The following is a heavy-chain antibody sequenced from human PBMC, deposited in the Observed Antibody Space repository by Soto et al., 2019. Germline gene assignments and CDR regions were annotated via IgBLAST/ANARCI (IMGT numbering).Heavy chain of an antibody. D-gene: IGHD6-13*01. V-gene: IGHV3-33*01. CDR1: GFTFSSYG. J-gene: IGHJ3*02. CDR2: IWYDGSNK. Sequence: QVQLVESGGGVVQPGRSLRLSCAASGFTFSSYGMHWVRQAPGKGREGVAVIWYDGSNKYYADSVKGRFTISRDNSKNTLYLQMNSLRAEDTAVYYCARESIAAAVGAFDIWGQGTMVTVSS. CDR3: ARESIAAAVGAFDI.